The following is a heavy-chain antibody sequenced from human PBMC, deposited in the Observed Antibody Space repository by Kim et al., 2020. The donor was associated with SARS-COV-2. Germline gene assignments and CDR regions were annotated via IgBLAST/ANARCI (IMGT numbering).Heavy chain of an antibody. CDR3: ARDSSGYYVSAFDI. D-gene: IGHD3-22*01. V-gene: IGHV6-1*01. Sequence: VSGKSRITISPDTSKNQFYLQLNSGTPEDTAVYYCARDSSGYYVSAFDIWGQGTMVTVSS. J-gene: IGHJ3*02.